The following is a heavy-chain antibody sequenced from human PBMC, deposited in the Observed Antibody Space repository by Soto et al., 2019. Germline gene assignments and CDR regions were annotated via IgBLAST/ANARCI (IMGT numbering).Heavy chain of an antibody. Sequence: GGSLRLSCAASGFTVSSNYMSWVRQAPGKGLEWVSVIYSGGSTYYADSVKGRFTISRDNSKNTLYLQMNSLRAEDTAVYYCATSRRDFWSGYYNRFDYYYYYMDVWGKGTTVTVSS. J-gene: IGHJ6*03. CDR2: IYSGGST. CDR3: ATSRRDFWSGYYNRFDYYYYYMDV. D-gene: IGHD3-3*01. CDR1: GFTVSSNY. V-gene: IGHV3-66*01.